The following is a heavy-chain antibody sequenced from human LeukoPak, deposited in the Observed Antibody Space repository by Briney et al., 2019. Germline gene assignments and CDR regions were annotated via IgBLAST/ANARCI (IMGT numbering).Heavy chain of an antibody. CDR3: ARGGYYGSGNDFRFDP. V-gene: IGHV4-59*01. D-gene: IGHD3-10*01. J-gene: IGHJ5*02. CDR1: DDSITMYY. CDR2: VDHTGST. Sequence: PSETLSLTCSVSDDSITMYYWTWIRQPPGKGLEWIGYVDHTGSTNFNPSLNGRVSISSDTTKNLFSLKLSSVTPADTAVYYCARGGYYGSGNDFRFDPWGQGTLVTVSS.